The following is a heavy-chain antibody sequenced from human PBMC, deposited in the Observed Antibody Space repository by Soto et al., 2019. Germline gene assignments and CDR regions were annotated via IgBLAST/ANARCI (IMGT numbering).Heavy chain of an antibody. Sequence: QVQLVESGGGLVKPGGSLRLSCAASGFTFSDYYMRWIRRTPGKGPEWISYISTTSSYTSYADSVKGRFTSSRDNAKNSLYLQMSSLRAEDTAVYYCARVVVVTAAFDNWGQGTLVTVSS. D-gene: IGHD2-21*02. J-gene: IGHJ4*02. CDR2: ISTTSSYT. CDR3: ARVVVVTAAFDN. V-gene: IGHV3-11*05. CDR1: GFTFSDYY.